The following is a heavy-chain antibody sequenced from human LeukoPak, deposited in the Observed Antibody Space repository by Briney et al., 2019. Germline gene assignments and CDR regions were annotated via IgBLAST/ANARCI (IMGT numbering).Heavy chain of an antibody. CDR2: IYYSGST. D-gene: IGHD3-10*01. V-gene: IGHV4-39*01. J-gene: IGHJ4*02. Sequence: KPSETLSHTCAVSGGSISSNSYYWGWIRQPPGKGLEWIGSIYYSGSTYYNPSLKSRVTISVDTSKNQFSLKLSSVTAADTAVYYCARTRYYYNSRSYGAPYYFDYWGQGTLVTVSS. CDR1: GGSISSNSYY. CDR3: ARTRYYYNSRSYGAPYYFDY.